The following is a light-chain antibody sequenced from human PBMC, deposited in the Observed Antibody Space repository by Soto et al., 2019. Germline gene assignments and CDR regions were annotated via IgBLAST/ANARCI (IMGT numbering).Light chain of an antibody. J-gene: IGLJ1*01. V-gene: IGLV2-14*01. Sequence: QSALTQPASVSGSPGQSITISCTGTSGDIGSYNRVSWYQQHPGKAPKLIIYEVTDRPSGVSNRFSGSKSGNTASLTISGLQAKDEAEYYCSSYTNITTRACVFGTGTKLTVL. CDR1: SGDIGSYNR. CDR2: EVT. CDR3: SSYTNITTRACV.